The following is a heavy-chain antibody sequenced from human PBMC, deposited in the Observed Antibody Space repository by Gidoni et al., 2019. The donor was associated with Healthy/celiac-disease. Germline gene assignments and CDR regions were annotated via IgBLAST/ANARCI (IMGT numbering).Heavy chain of an antibody. CDR3: AMGNCGDDYGDSYYYYGMDV. V-gene: IGHV4-4*07. J-gene: IGHJ6*02. CDR1: GGSISSYY. D-gene: IGHD4-17*01. Sequence: QVQLQESGPGLVKPSETLSLTCTVSGGSISSYYWSWIRQPAGKGLEWIVRIYASGSTNYNPPLKCRVTMSVDTSKHHSSLKLISVTAADTSVYYCAMGNCGDDYGDSYYYYGMDVWGQGTTVTVSS. CDR2: IYASGST.